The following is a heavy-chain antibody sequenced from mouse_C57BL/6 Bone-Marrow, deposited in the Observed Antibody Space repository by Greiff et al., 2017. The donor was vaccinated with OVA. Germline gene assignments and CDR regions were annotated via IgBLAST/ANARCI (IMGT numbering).Heavy chain of an antibody. V-gene: IGHV5-12*01. D-gene: IGHD1-1*01. CDR1: GFTFSDYY. J-gene: IGHJ4*01. CDR2: ISNGGGST. CDR3: ARIITTAYYAMDY. Sequence: VQLKESGGGLVQPGGSLKLSCAASGFTFSDYYMYWVRQTPEKRLEWVAYISNGGGSTYYPDTVKGRFTISRDNAKNTLYLQMSRLKSEDTAMYYCARIITTAYYAMDYWGQGTSVTVSS.